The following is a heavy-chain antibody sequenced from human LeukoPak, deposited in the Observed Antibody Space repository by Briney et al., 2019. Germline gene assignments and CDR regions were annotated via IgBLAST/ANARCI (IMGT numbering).Heavy chain of an antibody. CDR3: ARDLDHSGNYHTFDY. CDR1: GYTFTSYD. J-gene: IGHJ4*02. V-gene: IGHV1-8*03. CDR2: MNPNSGNT. Sequence: ASVKVSCKASGYTFTSYDINWVRQATGQGLEWMGWMNPNSGNTGYAQKFQGRVTITRNTSISTAYMELSSLRSEDTGVYYCARDLDHSGNYHTFDYWGQGTLVTVSS. D-gene: IGHD1-26*01.